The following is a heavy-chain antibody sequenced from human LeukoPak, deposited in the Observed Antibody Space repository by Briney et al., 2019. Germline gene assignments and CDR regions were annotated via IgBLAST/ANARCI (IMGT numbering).Heavy chain of an antibody. CDR1: GFTFSSYS. J-gene: IGHJ2*01. Sequence: GGSLRLSCAASGFTFSSYSMNWVRQAPGKGLEWVSSISSSSSYIYYADSMKGRFTISRDNAKNSLYLQMNSLRAEDTAVYYCARKDADWYFDLWGRGTLVTVSS. CDR2: ISSSSSYI. CDR3: ARKDADWYFDL. V-gene: IGHV3-21*01.